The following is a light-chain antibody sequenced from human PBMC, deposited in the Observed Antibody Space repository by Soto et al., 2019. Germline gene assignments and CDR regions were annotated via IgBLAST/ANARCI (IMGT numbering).Light chain of an antibody. CDR2: KTS. J-gene: IGKJ4*01. V-gene: IGKV1-5*03. CDR1: QSIDNW. Sequence: DIQMTQSPSTLSASVGDRVTITCRASQSIDNWLVWYQQKPGKAPKLLIYKTSNLQSGVPSRFSDSGSGTEFSLTLSSLQPDDFATDHCQQYKSFSLTFGGGNRVEVK. CDR3: QQYKSFSLT.